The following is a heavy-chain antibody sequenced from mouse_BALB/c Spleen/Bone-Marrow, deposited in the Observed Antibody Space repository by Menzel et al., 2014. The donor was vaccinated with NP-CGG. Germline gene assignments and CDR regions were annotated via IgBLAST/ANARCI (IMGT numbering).Heavy chain of an antibody. V-gene: IGHV1-82*01. CDR3: ARAGDYRYDAMDY. CDR1: GYAFSSSW. CDR2: IYPGDGDT. J-gene: IGHJ4*01. Sequence: VQLQQSGPELVKPGASVKLSCKASGYAFSSSWMNWVKQRPGQGLEWIGRIYPGDGDTNYNGKFKGKATLTADKSSSTAYMQLSILTSVDSAVYFCARAGDYRYDAMDYWGQGTSVTVSS. D-gene: IGHD2-14*01.